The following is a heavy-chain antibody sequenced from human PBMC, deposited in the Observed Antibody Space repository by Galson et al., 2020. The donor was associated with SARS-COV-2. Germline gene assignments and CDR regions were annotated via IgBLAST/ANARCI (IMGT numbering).Heavy chain of an antibody. D-gene: IGHD3-16*01. CDR3: AKLVADVSGGDPW. J-gene: IGHJ4*02. Sequence: GESLKISCAASGFSLSNYGMSWVRQATGKGLEWVSSSGSGGNTYYADSVKGRFTISRDTSKNTVYLQMNSLRAEDTAVFYCAKLVADVSGGDPWWGQGTLVTVSS. CDR2: SGSGGNT. CDR1: GFSLSNYG. V-gene: IGHV3-23*01.